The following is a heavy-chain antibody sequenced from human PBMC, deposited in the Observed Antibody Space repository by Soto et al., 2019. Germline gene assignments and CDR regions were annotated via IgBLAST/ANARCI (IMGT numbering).Heavy chain of an antibody. V-gene: IGHV3-7*01. Sequence: PGGSLRLSCAASGFTFSSYWMSWVRQAPGKGLEWVANIKQDGSEKYYVDSVKGRFTISRDNAKNSLYLQMNSLRAEDTAVYYCARPTYYYDSSGYYYDRDALDIWGQGTMVTVSS. D-gene: IGHD3-22*01. CDR3: ARPTYYYDSSGYYYDRDALDI. J-gene: IGHJ3*02. CDR1: GFTFSSYW. CDR2: IKQDGSEK.